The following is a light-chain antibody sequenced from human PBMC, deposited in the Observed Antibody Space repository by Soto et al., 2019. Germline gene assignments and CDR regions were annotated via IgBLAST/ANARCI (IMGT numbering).Light chain of an antibody. CDR2: GAS. J-gene: IGKJ1*01. Sequence: DIVLTQSPGTLYLSPGERATLSCRASQIVSSSYLAWYQQRPGQAPRLLIYGASSRATGIPDRLSGSGSGTDFTLTISSLEPEDFAVYYCQQRSNWPPWTFGQGTKVDIK. CDR3: QQRSNWPPWT. V-gene: IGKV3D-20*02. CDR1: QIVSSSY.